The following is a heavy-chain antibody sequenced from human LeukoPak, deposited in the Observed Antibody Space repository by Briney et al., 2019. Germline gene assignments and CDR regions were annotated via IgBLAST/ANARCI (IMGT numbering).Heavy chain of an antibody. CDR3: AKNYYAWGYFDY. V-gene: IGHV1-69*06. CDR1: GGTFSSYA. D-gene: IGHD3-10*01. Sequence: GASVKVSCKASGGTFSSYAINWVRQAPGQGLEWMGGIIPIFGTANYAQKFRGRVTITADKSTRTAYMELSSLRAEDTAVYYCAKNYYAWGYFDYWGQGTLVTVSS. J-gene: IGHJ4*02. CDR2: IIPIFGTA.